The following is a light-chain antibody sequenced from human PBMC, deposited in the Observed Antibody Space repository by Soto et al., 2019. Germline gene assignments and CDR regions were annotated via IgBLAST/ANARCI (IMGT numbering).Light chain of an antibody. CDR1: QSVSSSS. J-gene: IGKJ1*01. CDR3: QQYNSWT. CDR2: GAS. V-gene: IGKV3-20*01. Sequence: EIVLTQSPGTLSLSPGERATLSCRASQSVSSSSLAWYQQKPGQAPRLLIYGASSRATGIPDRFSGSGSGTDFTLTISRLEPEDFATYYCQQYNSWTFGQGTKVEIK.